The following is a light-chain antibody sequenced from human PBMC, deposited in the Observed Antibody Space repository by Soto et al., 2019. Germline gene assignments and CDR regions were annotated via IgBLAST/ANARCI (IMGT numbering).Light chain of an antibody. Sequence: DIQMTQSPSSLSTSVGDRVTITCQASQDISNSLNWFQQKPGKAPKLLIYDASTLETGVPSRFSGSGSGTDFTFTIRSLQPEDLATYYCQQYDDFPHTFGQGTKLDIK. CDR2: DAS. J-gene: IGKJ2*01. V-gene: IGKV1-33*01. CDR3: QQYDDFPHT. CDR1: QDISNS.